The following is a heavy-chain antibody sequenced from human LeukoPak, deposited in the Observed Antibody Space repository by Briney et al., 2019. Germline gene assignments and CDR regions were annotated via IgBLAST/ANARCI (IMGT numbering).Heavy chain of an antibody. CDR3: TRVDLSGQQCALAF. J-gene: IGHJ4*02. CDR2: ISTSTSYI. Sequence: PGGSLRLSCAASGFTFSSYEFNWVRQAPGKGLEWISYISTSTSYIYYADSVKGRFTISRDNAQNSLYLQMNSLRADDTAVYYCTRVDLSGQQCALAFWGQGTLVTVSS. CDR1: GFTFSSYE. V-gene: IGHV3-48*03. D-gene: IGHD1/OR15-1a*01.